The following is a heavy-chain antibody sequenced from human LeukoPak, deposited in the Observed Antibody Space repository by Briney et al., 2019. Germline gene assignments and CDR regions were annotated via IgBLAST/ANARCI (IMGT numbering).Heavy chain of an antibody. CDR3: ATYRQVLLPFES. D-gene: IGHD2-8*02. CDR2: ISGSGGST. Sequence: GGTLRLSCAASGFTFSSYGMSWVRQAPGKGLEWVSAISGSGGSTYYADSVRGRFTISRDNSKSTLSLQMNSLRAEDTAIYYCATYRQVLLPFESWGQGTLVTVSS. J-gene: IGHJ4*02. CDR1: GFTFSSYG. V-gene: IGHV3-23*01.